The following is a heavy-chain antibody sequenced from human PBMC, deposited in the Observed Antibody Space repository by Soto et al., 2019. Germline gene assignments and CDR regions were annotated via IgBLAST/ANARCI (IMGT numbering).Heavy chain of an antibody. CDR3: ARGFWETSPFDL. CDR1: GFTFSSYA. J-gene: IGHJ2*01. D-gene: IGHD3-10*01. V-gene: IGHV3-64*01. Sequence: EVQLVESGGGLVQPGGSLRLSCAASGFTFSSYAMHWVRQAPGKGLEYVSAISSNGGSTYYANSVKGRFTISRDNSKNTLYLQMCSLRAEDMAVYYCARGFWETSPFDLWGRGTLVTVSS. CDR2: ISSNGGST.